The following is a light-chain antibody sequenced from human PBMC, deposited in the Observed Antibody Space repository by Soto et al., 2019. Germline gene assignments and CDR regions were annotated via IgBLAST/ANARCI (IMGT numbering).Light chain of an antibody. J-gene: IGKJ4*01. CDR2: AAY. Sequence: DIQMTQSPSSPSASVGDRFTITCRASLPISNYLSWYQQKPGKNPNLLIYAAYTLQPGVPSRFSGSCSGTDFPITISSMQPEDGEAYYCQKYNSAPLTFGGGTKVEIK. CDR1: LPISNY. V-gene: IGKV1-27*01. CDR3: QKYNSAPLT.